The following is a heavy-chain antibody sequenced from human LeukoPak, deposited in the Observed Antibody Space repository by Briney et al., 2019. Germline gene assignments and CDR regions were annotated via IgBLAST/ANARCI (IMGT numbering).Heavy chain of an antibody. CDR3: ASSLAEVEMATPDAFDI. V-gene: IGHV3-21*01. CDR2: ISSSSSYI. CDR1: GFTFSSYS. Sequence: GGSLRLSCAASGFTFSSYSMNWVRQAPGKGLEWVSSISSSSSYIYYADSVKGRFTISRDNAKISLYLQMNSLRAEDTAVYYCASSLAEVEMATPDAFDIWGQGTMVTVSS. D-gene: IGHD5-24*01. J-gene: IGHJ3*02.